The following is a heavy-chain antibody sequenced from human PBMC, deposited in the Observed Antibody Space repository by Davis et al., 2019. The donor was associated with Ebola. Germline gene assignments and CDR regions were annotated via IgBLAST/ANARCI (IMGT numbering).Heavy chain of an antibody. V-gene: IGHV3-30*02. D-gene: IGHD1-26*01. CDR3: AKDLGIVGASDLFDY. CDR2: IWYDGGRK. Sequence: GESLKISCAASGFIFNTFGMHWVRQAPGKGLEWVAVIWYDGGRKYYADSVKGRFTISRDNSKNTLYLQMNSLRAEDTAVYYCAKDLGIVGASDLFDYWGQGTLVTVSS. CDR1: GFIFNTFG. J-gene: IGHJ4*02.